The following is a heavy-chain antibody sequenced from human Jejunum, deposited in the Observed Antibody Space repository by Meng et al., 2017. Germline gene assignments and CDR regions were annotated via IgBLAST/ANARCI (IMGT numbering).Heavy chain of an antibody. Sequence: GGSLRLSCAASGFTFSNYAMHWVRQAPGKGLEWVAVISYDGTNKYYAESVKGRFTISRDNSKSTLYLEMSSLTTEDTALYYCARYGSGRLDYWGQGTLVTVSS. V-gene: IGHV3-30*04. CDR2: ISYDGTNK. D-gene: IGHD3-10*01. CDR1: GFTFSNYA. J-gene: IGHJ4*02. CDR3: ARYGSGRLDY.